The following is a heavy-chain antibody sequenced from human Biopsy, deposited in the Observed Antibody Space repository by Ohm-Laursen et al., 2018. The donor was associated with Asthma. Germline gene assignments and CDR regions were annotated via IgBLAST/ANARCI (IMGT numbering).Heavy chain of an antibody. Sequence: TLSLTCTVSGGYISSGGYYWSWIRQHPGKGLEWIGFIYYSGSTYYNPSLKSRVSISIDTSKNQFSLKLSSVTAADTAVYYCARAQDYYDSRGYYRSFDYWGQGTLVTVSS. CDR1: GGYISSGGYY. D-gene: IGHD3-22*01. V-gene: IGHV4-31*03. J-gene: IGHJ4*02. CDR2: IYYSGST. CDR3: ARAQDYYDSRGYYRSFDY.